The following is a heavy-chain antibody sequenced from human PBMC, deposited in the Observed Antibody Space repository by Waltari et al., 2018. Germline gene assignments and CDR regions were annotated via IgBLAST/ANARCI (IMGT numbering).Heavy chain of an antibody. CDR1: GYTFTSYG. CDR2: VRAHKGTA. D-gene: IGHD1-26*01. J-gene: IGHJ3*02. Sequence: QVQLVQSGAEVKKPGASVKVSCKASGYTFTSYGISWVRQAPGQGLERMGWVRAHKGTANMAEQPQGRVTRTTDTSTSTAYMELRSLRSDDTAVYYCARGDSGSYYMGGYDAFDIWGQGTMVTVSS. CDR3: ARGDSGSYYMGGYDAFDI. V-gene: IGHV1-18*01.